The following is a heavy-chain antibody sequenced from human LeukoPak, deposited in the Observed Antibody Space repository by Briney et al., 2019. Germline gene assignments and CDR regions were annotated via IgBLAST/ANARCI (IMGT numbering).Heavy chain of an antibody. J-gene: IGHJ4*02. CDR2: IYTSGST. D-gene: IGHD3-10*01. CDR3: ARGGENYFDY. V-gene: IGHV4-61*02. Sequence: PSETLSLTCTVSGGSISSGSYYWSWIRQPAGKGLEWIGRIYTSGSTNYNPSLKSRVTISVDTSKNQFSLKLSSVTAADTAVYYCARGGENYFDYWGQGTLVTVSS. CDR1: GGSISSGSYY.